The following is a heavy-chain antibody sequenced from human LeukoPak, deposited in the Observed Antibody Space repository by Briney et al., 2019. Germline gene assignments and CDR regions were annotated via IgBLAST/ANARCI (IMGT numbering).Heavy chain of an antibody. CDR1: GGSISSYY. CDR2: IYYSGST. CDR3: AKGYSYGFYYYYMDV. Sequence: SETLSLTCTVSGGSISSYYWSWIRQPPGKGLEWIGYIYYSGSTNYNPSLKSRVTISVDTSKNQFSLKLSSVTAADTAVYYCAKGYSYGFYYYYMDVWGKGTTVTVSS. D-gene: IGHD5-18*01. J-gene: IGHJ6*03. V-gene: IGHV4-59*01.